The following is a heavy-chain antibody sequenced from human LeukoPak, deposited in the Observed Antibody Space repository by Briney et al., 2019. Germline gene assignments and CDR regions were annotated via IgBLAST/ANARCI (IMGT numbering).Heavy chain of an antibody. D-gene: IGHD6-13*01. J-gene: IGHJ1*01. CDR2: IYPGDSDT. V-gene: IGHV5-51*01. Sequence: GESLKISCKGSGYSFTSYWIAWVRQMPGKGLEWVGIIYPGDSDTRYSPSFQGQVTISADKSITTAYLQWSSLKASDTAIYYCARRAVAAAGENAEYFQHWGQGTLVTVSS. CDR3: ARRAVAAAGENAEYFQH. CDR1: GYSFTSYW.